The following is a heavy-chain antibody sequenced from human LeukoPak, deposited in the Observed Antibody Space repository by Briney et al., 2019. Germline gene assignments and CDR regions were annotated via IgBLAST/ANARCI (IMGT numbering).Heavy chain of an antibody. CDR3: ARDDPYGD. Sequence: PGGSLRLSCAAYGFTVSINYISWVRQAPGEGLEWVSVIYSGGYTKYAASVKGRFPISRDNSKNTLYLQMNSLRVEDTYMYYCARDDPYGDWGQGTMVTVSS. V-gene: IGHV3-53*01. CDR1: GFTVSINY. CDR2: IYSGGYT. D-gene: IGHD4/OR15-4a*01. J-gene: IGHJ4*02.